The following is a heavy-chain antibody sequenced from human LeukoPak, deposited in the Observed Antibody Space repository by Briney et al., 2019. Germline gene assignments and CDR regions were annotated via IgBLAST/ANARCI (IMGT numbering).Heavy chain of an antibody. J-gene: IGHJ4*02. CDR1: GGSFSGYY. Sequence: PSETLSLTCAVYGGSFSGYYWSWIRQPPXXGXEWIGEINHSGSTNYNPSLKSRVTMSVDTSKNQLSLNLTSVTAADTAIYYCARESTVVNRGIDYWGQGTLVTVSS. CDR2: INHSGST. CDR3: ARESTVVNRGIDY. D-gene: IGHD4-23*01. V-gene: IGHV4-34*01.